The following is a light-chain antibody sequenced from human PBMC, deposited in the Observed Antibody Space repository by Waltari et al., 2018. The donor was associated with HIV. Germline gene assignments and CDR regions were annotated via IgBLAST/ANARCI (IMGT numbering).Light chain of an antibody. CDR1: NSDVGGYNY. CDR2: EVT. Sequence: QSALTQPASVSGSPGQSITLPCIGTNSDVGGYNYVSWYQPHPGKAPNLLIYEVTNRPSGISNRFSGSKSGNTASLTISGLQAEDEADYYCSSYTTTSTVVFGGGTKLTVL. CDR3: SSYTTTSTVV. J-gene: IGLJ2*01. V-gene: IGLV2-14*01.